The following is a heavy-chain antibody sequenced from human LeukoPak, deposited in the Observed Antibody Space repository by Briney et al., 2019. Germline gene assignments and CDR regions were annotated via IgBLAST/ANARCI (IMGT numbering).Heavy chain of an antibody. V-gene: IGHV5-51*01. Sequence: GESLKISCKGSGYSFTSYWIGWVRPMPGKGLEWMGIIYPGDSDTRYSPSFQGQVTISADKSISTAYLQWSSLKASDTAMYYCAREVLVNRPPYYYGMDVWGQGTTVTVSS. J-gene: IGHJ6*02. D-gene: IGHD3-9*01. CDR1: GYSFTSYW. CDR3: AREVLVNRPPYYYGMDV. CDR2: IYPGDSDT.